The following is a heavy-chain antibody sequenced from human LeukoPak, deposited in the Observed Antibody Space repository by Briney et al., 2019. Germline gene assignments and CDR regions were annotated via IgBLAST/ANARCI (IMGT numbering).Heavy chain of an antibody. CDR1: GFTSLTPW. CDR3: AKGLGGSYSYYFDY. CDR2: TNSDGTTT. D-gene: IGHD1-26*01. Sequence: GGSLRLSCAASGFTSLTPWMYWVRQAPGKGLVWVSLTNSDGTTTSYADSVKGRFTISRDNAKNSLYLQMNSLRAEDMALYYCAKGLGGSYSYYFDYWGQGTLVTVSS. J-gene: IGHJ4*02. V-gene: IGHV3-74*01.